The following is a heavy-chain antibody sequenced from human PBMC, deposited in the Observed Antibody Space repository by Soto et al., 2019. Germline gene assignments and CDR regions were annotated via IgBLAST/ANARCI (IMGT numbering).Heavy chain of an antibody. CDR3: TRDASLNRSARGWLDP. CDR1: RFTFRRIT. D-gene: IGHD6-25*01. V-gene: IGHV3-21*01. J-gene: IGHJ5*02. CDR2: ISSNSAYI. Sequence: GGSLRLSCAASRFTFRRITMNWVRQAPGNGLEWVSTISSNSAYIYYTDALRGRFTISRDNAKNSLHLQMNSLRAEDTAVYYCTRDASLNRSARGWLDPWGTGPLGAVFS.